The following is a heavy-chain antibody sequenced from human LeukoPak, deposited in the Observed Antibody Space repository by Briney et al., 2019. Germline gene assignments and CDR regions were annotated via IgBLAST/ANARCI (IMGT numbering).Heavy chain of an antibody. Sequence: GASVKVSCKASGYTFTSYGISWVRQAPGQGLEWMGRIIPILGIANYAQKFQGRVTITADKSTSTAYMELSSLRSEDTAVYYCARVYCGGDCSPHFDYWGQGTLVTVSS. CDR1: GYTFTSYG. D-gene: IGHD2-21*02. CDR2: IIPILGIA. CDR3: ARVYCGGDCSPHFDY. V-gene: IGHV1-69*04. J-gene: IGHJ4*02.